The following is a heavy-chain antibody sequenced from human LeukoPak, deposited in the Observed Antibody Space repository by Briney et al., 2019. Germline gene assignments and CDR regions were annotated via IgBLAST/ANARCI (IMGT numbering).Heavy chain of an antibody. Sequence: ASVKVSCKASGYTFTSYGISWVRQAPGQGLEWMGWISAYNGNTNYAQKLQGRVTMTTDTSTSTAYMELRSLRSDDTAVYYCARDLSISEERDYGGNSGYFDYWGQGTLVTVSS. D-gene: IGHD4-23*01. J-gene: IGHJ4*02. CDR2: ISAYNGNT. CDR3: ARDLSISEERDYGGNSGYFDY. CDR1: GYTFTSYG. V-gene: IGHV1-18*01.